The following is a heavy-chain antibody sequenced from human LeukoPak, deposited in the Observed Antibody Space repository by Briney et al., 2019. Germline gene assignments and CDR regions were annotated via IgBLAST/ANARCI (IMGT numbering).Heavy chain of an antibody. CDR1: GGTFTSYG. CDR3: AKILRESMDWLDL. Sequence: SCKASGGTFTSYGMHWVRQAPGKGLEWVALISDDGKKKVYADPVKGRFTISRDNSKKTLYLQMNSLRPEDTAVYYCAKILRESMDWLDLWGQGTRVTVSS. J-gene: IGHJ5*02. V-gene: IGHV3-30*18. CDR2: ISDDGKKK. D-gene: IGHD6-6*01.